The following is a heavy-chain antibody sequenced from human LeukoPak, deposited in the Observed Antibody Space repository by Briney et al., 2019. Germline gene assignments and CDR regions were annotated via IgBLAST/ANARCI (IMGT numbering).Heavy chain of an antibody. J-gene: IGHJ1*01. CDR2: INHSGST. Sequence: SETLSLTCAVYGGSFSGYYWSWIRQPPGKGLEWIGEINHSGSTNYNPSLKSRVTISVDTSKNQFSLKLSSVTAADTAVYYCARPENWSASSGWYRGKYFQHWGQGTLVTVSS. CDR3: ARPENWSASSGWYRGKYFQH. CDR1: GGSFSGYY. D-gene: IGHD6-19*01. V-gene: IGHV4-34*01.